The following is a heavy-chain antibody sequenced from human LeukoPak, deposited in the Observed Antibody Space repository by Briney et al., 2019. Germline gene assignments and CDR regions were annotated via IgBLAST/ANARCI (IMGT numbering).Heavy chain of an antibody. CDR1: GFTFSSYS. D-gene: IGHD2-2*01. Sequence: GGSLRLSCAASGFTFSSYSMNWVRQAPGKGLEWVSAISGSGGSTYYADSVKGRFTISRDNSKNTLYLQMNSLRAEDTAVYYCAKLFSTTLYGMDVWGQGTTVTVSS. CDR2: ISGSGGST. V-gene: IGHV3-23*01. CDR3: AKLFSTTLYGMDV. J-gene: IGHJ6*02.